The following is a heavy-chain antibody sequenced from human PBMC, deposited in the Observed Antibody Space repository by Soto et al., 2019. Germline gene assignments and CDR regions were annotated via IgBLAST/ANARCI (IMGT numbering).Heavy chain of an antibody. CDR2: ISGSGTST. V-gene: IGHV3-23*01. CDR3: VKLRWKWEMDNFDH. CDR1: GFTLGVNA. J-gene: IGHJ4*02. Sequence: EVELLESGGALVQPGGSLRLSCAASGFTLGVNAMSWVRQAPGKGLEWVSSISGSGTSTSYTDSVKGRFTISRDTSKSTLYLQMNSLRAEDTAVYYCVKLRWKWEMDNFDHWGQGTLVNVSS. D-gene: IGHD4-17*01.